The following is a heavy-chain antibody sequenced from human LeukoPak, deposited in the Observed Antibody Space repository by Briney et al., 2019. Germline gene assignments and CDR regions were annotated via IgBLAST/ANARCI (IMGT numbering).Heavy chain of an antibody. D-gene: IGHD5-12*01. CDR2: INPNSGCT. V-gene: IGHV1-2*02. J-gene: IGHJ4*02. CDR1: GYTFTGYY. Sequence: ASVKVSCKASGYTFTGYYMHWVRQAPGQGLEWMGWINPNSGCTNYAQKFQGRVTMTRDTSISTAYMELSRLRSDDTAVYYCAREYSGYDGVAAFWGQGTLVTVSS. CDR3: AREYSGYDGVAAF.